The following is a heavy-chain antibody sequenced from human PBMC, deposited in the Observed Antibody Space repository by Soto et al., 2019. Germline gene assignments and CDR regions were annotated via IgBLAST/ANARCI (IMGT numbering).Heavy chain of an antibody. CDR3: AKSTQRSGYDWIYDRDSSGWDFDY. CDR2: ISAYNGNT. V-gene: IGHV1-18*01. Sequence: ASVKVSCKASGYTFTSYGISWVRQAPGQGLEWMGWISAYNGNTNYAQKLQGRVTMTTDTSTSTAYMELRSLRSDDTAVYYCAKSTQRSGYDWIYDRDSSGWDFDYWGQGTLVTVSS. D-gene: IGHD6-19*01. J-gene: IGHJ4*02. CDR1: GYTFTSYG.